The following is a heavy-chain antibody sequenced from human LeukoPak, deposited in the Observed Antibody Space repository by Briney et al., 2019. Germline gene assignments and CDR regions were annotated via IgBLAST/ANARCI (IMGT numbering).Heavy chain of an antibody. CDR2: INTKTGNP. V-gene: IGHV7-4-1*02. CDR1: GGTFSSYA. J-gene: IGHJ5*02. CDR3: ARDYSDSSGHYEFEP. Sequence: ASVKVSCKASGGTFSSYAISWVRQAPGQGLEWMGWINTKTGNPTYAQGVPGRFVFSLDTSVSTAYLQINSLKAEDTAVYYCARDYSDSSGHYEFEPWGQGTLVTVSS. D-gene: IGHD6-19*01.